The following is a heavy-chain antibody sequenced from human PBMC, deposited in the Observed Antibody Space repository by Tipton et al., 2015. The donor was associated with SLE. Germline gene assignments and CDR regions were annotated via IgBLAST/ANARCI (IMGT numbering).Heavy chain of an antibody. CDR2: ISWDGGST. CDR3: AKDRGAIKYYGMDV. J-gene: IGHJ6*02. V-gene: IGHV3-43*02. Sequence: SLRLSCAASGFSFDDYAMHWVRQAPGKGLEWVSLISWDGGSTYYADSVKGRFTISRDNSKNSLYLQMNSLRAEDTALYYCAKDRGAIKYYGMDVWGQGTTVTVSS. CDR1: GFSFDDYA.